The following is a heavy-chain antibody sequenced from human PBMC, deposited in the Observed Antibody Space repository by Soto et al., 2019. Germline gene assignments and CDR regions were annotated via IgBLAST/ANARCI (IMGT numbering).Heavy chain of an antibody. CDR2: IKQDGSEK. V-gene: IGHV3-7*01. D-gene: IGHD2-15*01. CDR3: ARDEGSCSGGSCNDYPYYYYSYMDV. J-gene: IGHJ6*03. Sequence: PGGSRRLSCAASGFTFSSYWMSWVRQAPGKGLEWVANIKQDGSEKYYVDSVKGRFTISRDNAKNSLYLQMNSLRAEDTAVYYCARDEGSCSGGSCNDYPYYYYSYMDVWGKGTTVT. CDR1: GFTFSSYW.